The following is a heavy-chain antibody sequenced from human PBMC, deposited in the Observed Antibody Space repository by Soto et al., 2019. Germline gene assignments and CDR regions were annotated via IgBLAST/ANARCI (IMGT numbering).Heavy chain of an antibody. CDR2: IDRDGSST. V-gene: IGHV3-74*01. CDR3: AKSNWFDP. J-gene: IGHJ5*02. CDR1: GFTFSEYW. Sequence: EVQLVESGGGLVQPGGSLRLSCAASGFTFSEYWMNWVRQAPGKGLVWVSRIDRDGSSTSYADSVRGRFTIFRDNAKNTLYLQMNSLRAEDTAVYYCAKSNWFDPWGQGSLVTVS.